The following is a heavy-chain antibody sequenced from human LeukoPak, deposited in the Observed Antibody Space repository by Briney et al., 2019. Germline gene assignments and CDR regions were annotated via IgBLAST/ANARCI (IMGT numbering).Heavy chain of an antibody. CDR2: IYYSGST. D-gene: IGHD4/OR15-4a*01. CDR3: ARELTYADY. V-gene: IGHV4-30-4*01. J-gene: IGHJ4*02. CDR1: CGSISRGDFY. Sequence: TLSLTFTVSCGSISRGDFYWGWVPPPPGEGLEWIGYIYYSGSTYYNPSLKSRVTMSVDTSKNQFSLKLSSVTAADTAVYYCARELTYADYWGQGTLVTVSS.